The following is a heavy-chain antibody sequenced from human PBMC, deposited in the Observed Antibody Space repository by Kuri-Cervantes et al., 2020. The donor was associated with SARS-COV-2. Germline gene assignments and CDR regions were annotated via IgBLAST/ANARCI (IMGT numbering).Heavy chain of an antibody. Sequence: GGSLRLSCAASGFTFSSYSMNWVRQAPGKGLEWVSSISSSSSYIYYADSVKGRFTISRDNAKNSLYLQMNNLRAEDTAVYYCARDCAAGTFDYWGQGTLVTVSS. D-gene: IGHD1-1*01. J-gene: IGHJ4*02. CDR3: ARDCAAGTFDY. CDR1: GFTFSSYS. CDR2: ISSSSSYI. V-gene: IGHV3-21*01.